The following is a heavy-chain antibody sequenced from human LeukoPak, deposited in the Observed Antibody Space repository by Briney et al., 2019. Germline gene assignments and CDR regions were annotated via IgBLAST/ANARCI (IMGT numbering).Heavy chain of an antibody. D-gene: IGHD3-16*02. CDR1: GYTFTGYY. V-gene: IGHV1-2*02. Sequence: ASVKVSCKASGYTFTGYYMHWVRQAPGQGLEWMGWINPNSGGTNYAQKFQGRVTMTRDTSISTAYMELSRLRSDDTAVYYCARTGYDYVWGSYRYTVLDYWGQGTLVTVS. CDR2: INPNSGGT. CDR3: ARTGYDYVWGSYRYTVLDY. J-gene: IGHJ4*02.